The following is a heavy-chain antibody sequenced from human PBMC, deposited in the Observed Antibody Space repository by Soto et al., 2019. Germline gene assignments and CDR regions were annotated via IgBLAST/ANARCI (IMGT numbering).Heavy chain of an antibody. V-gene: IGHV4-31*03. CDR2: IYYSGAT. Sequence: QVQLQESGPGLVKPSQTLSLTCTVSGGSVNSPGYYWTWIRQNPEKGLEWIGYIYYSGATFYNPSLESRTTISIDTSKNQFSLDLFSVTAADTAVYYCVRDRRIWFDPWGQGILVTVSS. CDR3: VRDRRIWFDP. CDR1: GGSVNSPGYY. J-gene: IGHJ5*02.